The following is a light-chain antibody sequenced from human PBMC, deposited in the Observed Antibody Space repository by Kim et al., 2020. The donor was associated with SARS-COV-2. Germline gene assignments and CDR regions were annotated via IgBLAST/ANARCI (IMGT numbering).Light chain of an antibody. Sequence: DIQMTQSPPSLSASVGDRVTITCQASQDIRKSLNWFQQRPGKAPKLLLYDASDLETGVPSRFSGSGSGTYFSFTIDSLQPDDFATYYCQQYHYLPLTFGGGTKVDI. J-gene: IGKJ4*01. CDR2: DAS. CDR3: QQYHYLPLT. V-gene: IGKV1-33*01. CDR1: QDIRKS.